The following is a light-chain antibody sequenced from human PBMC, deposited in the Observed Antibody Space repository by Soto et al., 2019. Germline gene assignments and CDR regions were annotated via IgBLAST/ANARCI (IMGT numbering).Light chain of an antibody. J-gene: IGKJ5*01. CDR2: GAS. CDR3: QQYGSSPPLT. V-gene: IGKV3-20*01. CDR1: QSVSSNY. Sequence: EIVLTQSPGTLSLSPGERATLSCRASQSVSSNYLAWYQQKPGQAPRLLIYGASNRATGIPDRFSGSGSGTDFTLTISTLQPEYFSLYYCQQYGSSPPLTFGQRTRLQMK.